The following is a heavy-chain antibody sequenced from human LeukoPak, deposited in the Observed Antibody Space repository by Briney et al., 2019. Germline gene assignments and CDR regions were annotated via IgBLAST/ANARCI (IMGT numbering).Heavy chain of an antibody. CDR2: ISSSSSTI. J-gene: IGHJ3*02. CDR1: GFTFSSYW. Sequence: GGSLRLSCAASGFTFSSYWMSWVRQAPGKGLEWVSYISSSSSTIYYADYVKGRFTISRDNAKNSLYLQMNSLRAEDTAVYYCAVPPYYDFWSGYYGRDAFDIWGQGTMVTVSS. CDR3: AVPPYYDFWSGYYGRDAFDI. V-gene: IGHV3-48*01. D-gene: IGHD3-3*01.